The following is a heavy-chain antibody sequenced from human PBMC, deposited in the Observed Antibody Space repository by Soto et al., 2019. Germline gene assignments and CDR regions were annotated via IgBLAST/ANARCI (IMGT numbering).Heavy chain of an antibody. CDR1: GGSISIGNYY. CDR2: IYHSGSA. Sequence: QVQLQESGPGLVQPSQTLSLTCSVYGGSISIGNYYWSWIRQPTGKGLEWFGYIYHSGSASYNPSLKSRATIPLDTSTNQFSLKLSSVTATDTAVYYCARASSANWFDPWGQGTLVTVSS. V-gene: IGHV4-30-4*01. J-gene: IGHJ5*02. CDR3: ARASSANWFDP.